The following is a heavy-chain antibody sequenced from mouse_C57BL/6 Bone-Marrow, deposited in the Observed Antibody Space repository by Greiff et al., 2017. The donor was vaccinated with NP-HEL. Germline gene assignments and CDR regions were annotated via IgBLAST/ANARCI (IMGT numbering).Heavy chain of an antibody. D-gene: IGHD2-1*01. CDR3: ARSPVTTRYFDY. CDR2: IRNKANGYTT. CDR1: GFTFTDYY. V-gene: IGHV7-3*01. Sequence: EVNVVESGGGLVQPGGSLSLSCAASGFTFTDYYMSWVRQPPGKALEWLGFIRNKANGYTTEYSASVKGRFTISRDNSQSILYLQMNALRAEDSATYYCARSPVTTRYFDYWGQGTTLTVSS. J-gene: IGHJ2*01.